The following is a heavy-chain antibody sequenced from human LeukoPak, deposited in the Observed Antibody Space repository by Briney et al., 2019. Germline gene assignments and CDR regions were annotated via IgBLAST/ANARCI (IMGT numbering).Heavy chain of an antibody. CDR2: INHSGST. J-gene: IGHJ4*02. D-gene: IGHD5-18*01. CDR1: GGSFSGYY. CDR3: ARDGSGGYSYERLYYFDY. V-gene: IGHV4-34*01. Sequence: SETLSLTCAVYGGSFSGYYWSWIRQPPGKGLEWIGEINHSGSTNYNPSLKSRVTISVDTSKNQFSLKLSSVTAADTAVYYCARDGSGGYSYERLYYFDYWGQGTLVTVSS.